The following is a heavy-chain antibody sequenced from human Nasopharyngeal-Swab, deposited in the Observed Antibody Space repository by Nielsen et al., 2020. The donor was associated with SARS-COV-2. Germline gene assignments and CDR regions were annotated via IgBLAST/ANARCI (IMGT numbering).Heavy chain of an antibody. V-gene: IGHV1-2*06. J-gene: IGHJ5*02. Sequence: ASVKVSCKSSGYTFTDYYIHWVRQAPGQGFEWMGRISPASGGTNYAQTFQGRVTVTRDTSTSTAYMEPTSLRSDDTATYYCARSCGTVGCPFDPWGQGTLVTVSS. CDR2: ISPASGGT. CDR3: ARSCGTVGCPFDP. CDR1: GYTFTDYY. D-gene: IGHD2-15*01.